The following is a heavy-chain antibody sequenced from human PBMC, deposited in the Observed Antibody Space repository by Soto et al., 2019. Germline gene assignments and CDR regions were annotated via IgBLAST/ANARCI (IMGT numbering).Heavy chain of an antibody. Sequence: GGSLRLSCAASGFTFSSYGMSWVRQAPGKGLEWVSAISGSGGSTYYADSVKGRFTISRDNSKNTLYLQMNSLRAEDTAVYYCAKDLTVTRALDYWGQGTLVTVSS. D-gene: IGHD4-4*01. V-gene: IGHV3-23*01. CDR3: AKDLTVTRALDY. CDR1: GFTFSSYG. J-gene: IGHJ4*02. CDR2: ISGSGGST.